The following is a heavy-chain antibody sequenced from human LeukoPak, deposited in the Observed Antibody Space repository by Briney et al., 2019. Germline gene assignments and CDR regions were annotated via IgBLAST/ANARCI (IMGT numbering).Heavy chain of an antibody. CDR2: ISYDGSNK. V-gene: IGHV3-30*18. CDR1: GFTFSSYG. CDR3: AKDKGSVVTVTLGLDY. J-gene: IGHJ4*02. Sequence: GGSLRLSCAASGFTFSSYGMHWVRQAPGKGLEWVAVISYDGSNKYYADSVKGRFTISRDNSKNTLYLQMNSLRAEDTAVYHCAKDKGSVVTVTLGLDYWGQGTLVTVSS. D-gene: IGHD2-21*02.